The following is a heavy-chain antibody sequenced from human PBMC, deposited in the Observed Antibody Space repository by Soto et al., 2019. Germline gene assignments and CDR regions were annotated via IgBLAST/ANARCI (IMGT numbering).Heavy chain of an antibody. V-gene: IGHV1-46*01. D-gene: IGHD3-22*01. J-gene: IGHJ4*02. CDR2: INPSGGST. CDR1: GYTFTSYY. Sequence: ASVKVSCKASGYTFTSYYMHWVRQAPGQGLEWMGIINPSGGSTSYAQKFQGRVTMTRDTSTSTVYMELRSLRSEDTAVYYCARDTRDDDSSGYYCVEAPAFDYWGQAPLVTGSS. CDR3: ARDTRDDDSSGYYCVEAPAFDY.